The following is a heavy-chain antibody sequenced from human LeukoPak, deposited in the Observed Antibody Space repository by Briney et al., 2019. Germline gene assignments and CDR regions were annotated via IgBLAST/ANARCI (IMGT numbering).Heavy chain of an antibody. J-gene: IGHJ6*02. Sequence: ASVKVSCTASGYTFTGYYMHWVRQAPGQGLEWMGWINPNSGGTNYAQKFQGRVTMTRDTSISTAYMELSRLRSDDTAVYYCARAMATMADYYYGMDVWGQGTTVTVSS. D-gene: IGHD5-12*01. CDR3: ARAMATMADYYYGMDV. CDR1: GYTFTGYY. V-gene: IGHV1-2*02. CDR2: INPNSGGT.